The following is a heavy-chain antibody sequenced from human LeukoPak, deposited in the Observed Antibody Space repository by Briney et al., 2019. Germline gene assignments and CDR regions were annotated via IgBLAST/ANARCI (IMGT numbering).Heavy chain of an antibody. V-gene: IGHV1-58*02. D-gene: IGHD3-22*01. J-gene: IGHJ3*02. CDR2: IVVGSGNT. Sequence: SVKVSCKASGFTFTSSAMQWVRQARGQRLEWIGWIVVGSGNTNYAQKFQERVTITRDMSTSTAYMELSSLRSEDTAVYYCAADRFNYYDSSGLLDAFDIWGQGTMVTVSS. CDR1: GFTFTSSA. CDR3: AADRFNYYDSSGLLDAFDI.